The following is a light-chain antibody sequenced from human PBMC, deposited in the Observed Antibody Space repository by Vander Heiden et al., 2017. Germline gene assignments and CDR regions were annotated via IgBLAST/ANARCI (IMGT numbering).Light chain of an antibody. CDR3: QSYDSSLSGWV. Sequence: QSVLPQPPSVSAAPGQRVTISCTGCSPNIGAGYAVHWYQQLPGTAPNLLIYGNSNRPSGVPDRFSGSKSGTSASPATTGLQAEDEADYYRQSYDSSLSGWVFGGGTKLTVL. CDR1: SPNIGAGYA. J-gene: IGLJ2*01. CDR2: GNS. V-gene: IGLV1-40*01.